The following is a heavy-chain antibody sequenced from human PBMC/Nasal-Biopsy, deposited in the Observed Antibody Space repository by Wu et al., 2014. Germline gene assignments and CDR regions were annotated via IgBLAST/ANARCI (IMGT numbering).Heavy chain of an antibody. CDR2: INPGSGAT. D-gene: IGHD4-11*01. CDR3: ARAAGHDYTTYYYYAIEV. J-gene: IGHJ6*02. CDR1: GSTFNRYA. Sequence: VKVSCKGSGSTFNRYAISWVRQAPGQGLEWMAIINPGSGATSSAQKFQGRVTMTRDTSTSTVNMDLSSLRSEDTAVYYCARAAGHDYTTYYYYAIEVWGQGTTVTISS. V-gene: IGHV1-46*02.